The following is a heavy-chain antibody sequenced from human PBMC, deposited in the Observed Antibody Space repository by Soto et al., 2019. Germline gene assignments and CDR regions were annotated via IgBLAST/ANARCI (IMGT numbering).Heavy chain of an antibody. Sequence: QMQLQESGPGLVKPSETLSLTCAVSSASIISEQRWSWVRQPPGKGLEWIGEIHHSGSTNNNPSLRSPVTMSVNKSKNQFSLILNSVTAADTAVCYCARSFDWYAIDQWGQGTLVSVSS. CDR1: SASIISEQR. D-gene: IGHD3-9*01. CDR3: ARSFDWYAIDQ. CDR2: IHHSGST. V-gene: IGHV4-4*02. J-gene: IGHJ4*02.